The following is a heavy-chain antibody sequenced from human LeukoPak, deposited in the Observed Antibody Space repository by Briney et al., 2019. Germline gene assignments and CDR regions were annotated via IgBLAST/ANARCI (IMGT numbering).Heavy chain of an antibody. D-gene: IGHD2-15*01. J-gene: IGHJ3*02. CDR1: GGSISSGDYY. Sequence: SETLSLTCTVSGGSISSGDYYWSWIRQPPGKGLEWIGYIYYSGSTYYNPSLKSRITISVDTSENRFSLKLSSVTATDTAVYYCARDCSGGSCYGAFDIWGQGTMVTVSS. CDR2: IYYSGST. V-gene: IGHV4-30-4*01. CDR3: ARDCSGGSCYGAFDI.